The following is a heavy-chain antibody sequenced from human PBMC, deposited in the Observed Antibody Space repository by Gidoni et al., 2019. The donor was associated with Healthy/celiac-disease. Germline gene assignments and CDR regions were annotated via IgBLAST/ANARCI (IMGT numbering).Heavy chain of an antibody. J-gene: IGHJ4*02. CDR1: GGSISSSY. D-gene: IGHD1-26*01. CDR3: ARGGSGSYCDY. CDR2: IYYSGST. Sequence: QVQLQESGPGLVKPSETLSLTCTVSGGSISSSYWSWIRQPPGKGLEWIGYIYYSGSTNYNPSLKSRVTISVDTSKNQFSLKLSSVTAADTAVYYCARGGSGSYCDYWGQGTLVTVSS. V-gene: IGHV4-59*01.